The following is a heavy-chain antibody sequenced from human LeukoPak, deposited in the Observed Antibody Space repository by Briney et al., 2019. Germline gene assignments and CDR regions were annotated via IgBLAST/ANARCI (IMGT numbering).Heavy chain of an antibody. V-gene: IGHV4-59*12. CDR2: IYYSGST. CDR1: GGSISSYY. CDR3: ARTRYSSSWYPPPFDP. Sequence: SETLSLTCTVSGGSISSYYWSWIRQPPGKGLEWIGYIYYSGSTNYNPSLKSRVTISVDTSKNQFSLKLSSVTAADTAVYYCARTRYSSSWYPPPFDPWGQGTLVTVSS. J-gene: IGHJ5*02. D-gene: IGHD6-13*01.